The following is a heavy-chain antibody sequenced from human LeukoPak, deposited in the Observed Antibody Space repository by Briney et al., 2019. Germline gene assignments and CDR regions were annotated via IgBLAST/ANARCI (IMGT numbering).Heavy chain of an antibody. V-gene: IGHV1-18*01. Sequence: ASVTVSCKGSGYTFTSYGFSWVRQAPGQGLEWMGLISAYNGNTNHAQKLQGRVNMTTDTSTSTAYMELRSLRSDDTAVYYCARDLVVGLVATISPPFDYWGQGTLVTVSS. CDR1: GYTFTSYG. CDR3: ARDLVVGLVATISPPFDY. J-gene: IGHJ4*02. D-gene: IGHD5-12*01. CDR2: ISAYNGNT.